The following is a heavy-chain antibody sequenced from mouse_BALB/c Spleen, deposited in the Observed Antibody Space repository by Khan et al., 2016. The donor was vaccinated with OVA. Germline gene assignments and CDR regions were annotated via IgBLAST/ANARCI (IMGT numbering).Heavy chain of an antibody. CDR2: ISSGGHYT. D-gene: IGHD2-13*01. CDR1: GFTSSSYA. CDR3: ARSLVDYRAVDY. Sequence: EVELVESGGGLVKPGGSLKLSCSASGFTSSSYAMSWVRQTPEKRLELVATISSGGHYTFYPDSVKGRFTISRDNARNTLYLQMSSLSSGDPAMYYCARSLVDYRAVDYWGQGTSVTVSS. V-gene: IGHV5-9-3*01. J-gene: IGHJ4*01.